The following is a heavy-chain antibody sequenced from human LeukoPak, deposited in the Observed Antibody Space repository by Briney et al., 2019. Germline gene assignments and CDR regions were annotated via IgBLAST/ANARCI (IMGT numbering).Heavy chain of an antibody. J-gene: IGHJ3*02. Sequence: ASVKVPCKASGYTFTSYDINWVRQATGQGLEWMVWMNPNSGNTGYAQKFQGRVTITRNTSISTAYMELSSLRSEDTAVYYCARGLCSSTSCYLAFDIWGQGTMVTVSS. D-gene: IGHD2-2*01. V-gene: IGHV1-8*03. CDR3: ARGLCSSTSCYLAFDI. CDR1: GYTFTSYD. CDR2: MNPNSGNT.